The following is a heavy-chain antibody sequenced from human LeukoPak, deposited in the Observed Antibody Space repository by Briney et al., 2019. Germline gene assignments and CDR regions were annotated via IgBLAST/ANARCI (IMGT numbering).Heavy chain of an antibody. J-gene: IGHJ1*01. Sequence: GGSLRLSCAASGFTFSSYGMHWVRQAPGKGLEWVAVMSYDGSNKYYADSVKGRFTISRDNSKNTLYLQMNSLRAEDTAVYYCARDGSSGRHDEYFPHWGQGTLVTVSS. V-gene: IGHV3-30*03. CDR3: ARDGSSGRHDEYFPH. CDR1: GFTFSSYG. CDR2: MSYDGSNK. D-gene: IGHD1-26*01.